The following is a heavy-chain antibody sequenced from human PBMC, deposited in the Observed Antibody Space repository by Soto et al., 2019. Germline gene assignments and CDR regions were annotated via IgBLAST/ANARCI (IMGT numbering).Heavy chain of an antibody. J-gene: IGHJ4*02. CDR2: ISYDGSNK. CDR3: ASGGWSLVTAYYFDY. D-gene: IGHD2-15*01. CDR1: GFTFSSYA. V-gene: IGHV3-30-3*01. Sequence: QVQLVESGGGVVQPGRSLRLSCAASGFTFSSYAMHWVRQAPGKGLEWVAVISYDGSNKYYADSVKGRFTISRDNSKNTLYLQMNSLRAEDTAVYYCASGGWSLVTAYYFDYWGQGTLVTVSS.